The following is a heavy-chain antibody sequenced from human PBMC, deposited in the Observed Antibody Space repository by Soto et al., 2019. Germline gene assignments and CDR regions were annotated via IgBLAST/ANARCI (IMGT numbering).Heavy chain of an antibody. D-gene: IGHD3-10*01. CDR1: GFTFSSYA. J-gene: IGHJ5*02. Sequence: GGSLRLSCAASGFTFSSYAMHWVRQAPGKGLEWVAVISYDGSNKYYADSVKGRFTISRDNSKNTLYLQMNSLRAEDTAVYYCARSPSMVRGSWFDPWGQGTLVTVSS. CDR3: ARSPSMVRGSWFDP. V-gene: IGHV3-30-3*01. CDR2: ISYDGSNK.